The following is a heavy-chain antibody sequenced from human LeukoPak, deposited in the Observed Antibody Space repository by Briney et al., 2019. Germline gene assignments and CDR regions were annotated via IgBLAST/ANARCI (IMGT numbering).Heavy chain of an antibody. CDR3: ARGLFAVVVTGRTFDY. CDR2: INHSGST. Sequence: PSETLSLTCAVYGGFFSGYYWSWIRQPPGKGLEWSGEINHSGSTNYNPSLKSRVTISVDTSKNQFSLKLSSVTAADTAVYYCARGLFAVVVTGRTFDYWGQGTLVTVSS. V-gene: IGHV4-34*01. CDR1: GGFFSGYY. J-gene: IGHJ4*02. D-gene: IGHD2-21*02.